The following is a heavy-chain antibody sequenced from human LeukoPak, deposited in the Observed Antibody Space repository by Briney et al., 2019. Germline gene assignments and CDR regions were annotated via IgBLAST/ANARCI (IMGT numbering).Heavy chain of an antibody. CDR3: ASDITMIVVVIGQRPGYFDY. Sequence: GGSLRLSCAASGFTFSSYWMSWVRQAPGKGLEWVANIKEDGSEKYHVDSVKGRFTISRDNAKNSLYLQMNSLRAEDTAVYYCASDITMIVVVIGQRPGYFDYWGQGTLVTVSS. J-gene: IGHJ4*02. CDR1: GFTFSSYW. CDR2: IKEDGSEK. D-gene: IGHD3-22*01. V-gene: IGHV3-7*01.